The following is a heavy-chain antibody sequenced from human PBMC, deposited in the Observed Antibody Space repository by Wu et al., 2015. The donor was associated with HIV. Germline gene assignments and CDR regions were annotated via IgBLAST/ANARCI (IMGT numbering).Heavy chain of an antibody. CDR1: GYSFSAYY. D-gene: IGHD5-24*01. J-gene: IGHJ4*02. Sequence: QGHLVQSGSEVKSPGASVKVSCKASGYSFSAYYMHWVRQAPGQGLEYLGWIIPSSGDTRYAPNFQGRVTMTRDTSINTVYMELTRLKSDDTAVYYCAGYGRGYNWLYYWGQGTLVTVSS. CDR2: IIPSSGDT. V-gene: IGHV1-2*02. CDR3: AGYGRGYNWLYY.